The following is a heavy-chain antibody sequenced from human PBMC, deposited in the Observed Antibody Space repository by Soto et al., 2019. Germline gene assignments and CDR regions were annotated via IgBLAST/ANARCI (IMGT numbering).Heavy chain of an antibody. V-gene: IGHV1-3*05. Sequence: QVQLVQSGAEEKKPGASVKVSCKASGYTFTSYAIHWVRQAPGQRLEWMGWINAGNGNTKYSQKFQARVTITRDTSASTAYMALSSRKSEDTAVYYCARGDWWLFDYWGQGTLVTVSS. J-gene: IGHJ4*02. D-gene: IGHD2-8*02. CDR1: GYTFTSYA. CDR2: INAGNGNT. CDR3: ARGDWWLFDY.